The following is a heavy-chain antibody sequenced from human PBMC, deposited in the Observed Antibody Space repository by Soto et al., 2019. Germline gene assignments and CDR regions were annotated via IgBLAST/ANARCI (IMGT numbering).Heavy chain of an antibody. CDR1: GFSLSNARMG. D-gene: IGHD3-22*01. CDR3: ARLYYYYDSSGYYYFDY. V-gene: IGHV2-26*01. CDR2: IFSNDEK. Sequence: SGPTGEPTETLTLTCTVSGFSLSNARMGVSWIRQPPGKALEWLAHIFSNDEKSYSTFLKSRLTISKDTSKSQVVLTMTNMDPVDTATYYCARLYYYYDSSGYYYFDYWGQGTLVTAPQ. J-gene: IGHJ4*02.